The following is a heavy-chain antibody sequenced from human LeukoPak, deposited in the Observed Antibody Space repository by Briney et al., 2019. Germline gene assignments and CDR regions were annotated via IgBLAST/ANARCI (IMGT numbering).Heavy chain of an antibody. CDR1: GGSLSGYF. CDR2: IYYSGST. Sequence: SGTLSLTCTVSGGSLSGYFWSWIRQPPGKGLEWIGYIYYSGSTNYNPSLRSRVTISVDTSKNQFSLKLSSVTAADTAVYYCARLGHYYDGSGPANYWGQGTLVTVSS. J-gene: IGHJ4*02. CDR3: ARLGHYYDGSGPANY. V-gene: IGHV4-59*01. D-gene: IGHD3-22*01.